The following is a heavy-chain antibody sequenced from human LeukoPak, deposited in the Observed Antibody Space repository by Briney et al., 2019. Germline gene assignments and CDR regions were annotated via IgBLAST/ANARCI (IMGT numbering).Heavy chain of an antibody. Sequence: PSETLSLTCTVSGGSISSLYWNWIRQPPGKGLEWIGYIFYTGSTDYNPSLKSRVSMSVGTSKNQFSLNLSSVTAADTALYYCAREGAVAGRGYYFDLWGRATPVTVSS. CDR3: AREGAVAGRGYYFDL. CDR1: GGSISSLY. D-gene: IGHD6-19*01. CDR2: IFYTGST. J-gene: IGHJ2*01. V-gene: IGHV4-59*11.